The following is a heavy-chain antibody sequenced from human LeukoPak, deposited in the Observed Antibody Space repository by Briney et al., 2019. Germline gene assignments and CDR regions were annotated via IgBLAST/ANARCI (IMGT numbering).Heavy chain of an antibody. V-gene: IGHV1-46*01. CDR2: INPSGGST. CDR1: GYTFTSYY. Sequence: GASVKVSCKASGYTFTSYYMHWVRQAPGQGLEWMGIINPSGGSTSYAQKFQGRVTMTRDMSTSTVYMELSSLRSEDTAVYYCASSQRYYYDSSGLGSRFDPWGQGTLVTASS. J-gene: IGHJ5*02. CDR3: ASSQRYYYDSSGLGSRFDP. D-gene: IGHD3-22*01.